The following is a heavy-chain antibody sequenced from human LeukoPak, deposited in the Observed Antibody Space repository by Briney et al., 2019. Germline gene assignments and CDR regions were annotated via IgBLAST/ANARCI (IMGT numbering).Heavy chain of an antibody. V-gene: IGHV4-34*01. CDR3: ARGRGSGWYLDAFDI. CDR2: INHSGST. Sequence: SETLSLTCAVYGGSFSGYCWSWIRQPPGKGLEWIGEINHSGSTNYNPSLKSRVTISVDTSKNQFSLKLSSVTAADTAVYYCARGRGSGWYLDAFDIWGQGTMVTVSS. CDR1: GGSFSGYC. J-gene: IGHJ3*02. D-gene: IGHD6-19*01.